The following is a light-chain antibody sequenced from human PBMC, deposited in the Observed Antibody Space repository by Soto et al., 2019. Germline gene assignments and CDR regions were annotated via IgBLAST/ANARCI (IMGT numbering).Light chain of an antibody. CDR3: QQYNKWPRT. V-gene: IGKV3-15*01. CDR1: QSLSSD. Sequence: EIVMTQSPATLSVAPGERVTLSCRASQSLSSDLAWYQQKVGQAPRLLIYGASTRATGIPARYSGSGSGTEFNFTISSLQSEDFAVYYCQQYNKWPRTFGQGTKVDIK. CDR2: GAS. J-gene: IGKJ1*01.